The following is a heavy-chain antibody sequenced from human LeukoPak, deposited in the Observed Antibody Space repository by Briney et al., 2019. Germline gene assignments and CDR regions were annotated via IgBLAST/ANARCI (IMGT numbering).Heavy chain of an antibody. D-gene: IGHD6-6*01. CDR3: ASDLTYSSSLGRMAV. Sequence: GGSLRLSCAASGFTFSSYSMNWVRQAPGKGLEWVSSISSSSYIYYADSVKGRFTISRDNAKNSLYLQMNSLRAEDTAVYYCASDLTYSSSLGRMAVWAKGTTVTVSP. J-gene: IGHJ6*04. V-gene: IGHV3-21*01. CDR2: ISSSSYI. CDR1: GFTFSSYS.